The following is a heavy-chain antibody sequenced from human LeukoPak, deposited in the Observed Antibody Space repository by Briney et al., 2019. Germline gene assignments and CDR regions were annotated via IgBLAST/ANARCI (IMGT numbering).Heavy chain of an antibody. CDR3: ARHSGSERLWWERDY. J-gene: IGHJ4*02. V-gene: IGHV5-10-1*01. D-gene: IGHD2-21*01. CDR2: IDPSDSYT. Sequence: GESLKISCKGSGYSFTSYWISWVRQMPGKGLEWMGRIDPSDSYTNYSPSFQGHVTISADKSISTAYLQWSSLKASDTAMYYCARHSGSERLWWERDYWGQGTLVTVSS. CDR1: GYSFTSYW.